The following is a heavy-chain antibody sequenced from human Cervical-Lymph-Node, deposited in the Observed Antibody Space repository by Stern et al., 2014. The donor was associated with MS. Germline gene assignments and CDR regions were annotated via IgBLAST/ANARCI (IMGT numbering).Heavy chain of an antibody. Sequence: EVHLVESGGDLVQPGGSLKLSCAASGFTFSGSAVHWVRQASGKGLEWVGRIRSKANTYATTYATSVQGRFTISRDDSKNTSYLQMNSLKIEDTALYYCSTGIDYWGRGTLVTVSS. CDR3: STGIDY. V-gene: IGHV3-73*01. CDR2: IRSKANTYAT. CDR1: GFTFSGSA. J-gene: IGHJ4*02.